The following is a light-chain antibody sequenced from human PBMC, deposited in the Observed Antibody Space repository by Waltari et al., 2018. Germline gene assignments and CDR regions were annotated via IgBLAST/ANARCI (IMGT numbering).Light chain of an antibody. V-gene: IGKV3-11*01. CDR2: NAS. CDR1: QSVSSY. CDR3: QQRSNWPRT. J-gene: IGKJ1*01. Sequence: EIVLTQSPATLSLSPGERATLSCRASQSVSSYLAWYQQKHGQAPRLLIYNASNRATGIPARFSGSGSGTDFTLTISSLEPEDCAVYYCQQRSNWPRTFGQGTKVEIK.